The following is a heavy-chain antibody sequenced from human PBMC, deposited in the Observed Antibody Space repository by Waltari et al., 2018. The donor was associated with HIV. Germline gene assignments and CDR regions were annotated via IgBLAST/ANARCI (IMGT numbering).Heavy chain of an antibody. CDR3: ARDSAPGLAVDDDDGEFFYYGLDV. D-gene: IGHD6-19*01. J-gene: IGHJ6*01. CDR1: GGSFSGYY. Sequence: QVHLEQWGTGLLRPSETLSLTCAVYGGSFSGYYWSWIRQSPGGGLEWIGEVNHVGRTNYSPSLKGPVTVSVDTSKNQFSLTMRSVTAADTAVYYCARDSAPGLAVDDDDGEFFYYGLDVWGQGTTVTVSS. V-gene: IGHV4-34*01. CDR2: VNHVGRT.